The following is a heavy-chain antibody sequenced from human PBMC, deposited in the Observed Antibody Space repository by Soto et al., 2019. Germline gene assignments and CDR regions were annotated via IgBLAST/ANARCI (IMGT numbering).Heavy chain of an antibody. V-gene: IGHV1-69*13. J-gene: IGHJ6*02. CDR3: ARGVAVAGIYYYYGMDV. D-gene: IGHD6-19*01. CDR1: GGTFSSYA. Sequence: SVKVSCKASGGTFSSYAISWVRQAPGQGLEWMGGIIPIFGTANYAQKFQGRVTITADESTSTAYMELSSLRSEDTAVYYCARGVAVAGIYYYYGMDVWGQGTTVTVSS. CDR2: IIPIFGTA.